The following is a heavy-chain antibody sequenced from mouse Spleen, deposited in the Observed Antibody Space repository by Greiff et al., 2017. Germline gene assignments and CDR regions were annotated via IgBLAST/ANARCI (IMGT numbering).Heavy chain of an antibody. Sequence: VQLKESGPELVKPGASVKISCKASGYSFTGYYMNWVKQSPEKSLEWVGEINPSTGGTTYNQKFKAKATLTVDKSSSTAYMQLKSLTSEDSAVYYCSRNNRYDAAWFAYWGQGTLVTVSA. J-gene: IGHJ3*01. V-gene: IGHV1-42*01. CDR1: GYSFTGYY. CDR3: SRNNRYDAAWFAY. D-gene: IGHD2-14*01. CDR2: INPSTGGT.